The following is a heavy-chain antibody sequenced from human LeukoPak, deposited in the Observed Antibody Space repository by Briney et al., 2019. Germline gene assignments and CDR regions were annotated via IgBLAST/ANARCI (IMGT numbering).Heavy chain of an antibody. CDR3: ARGSSGWYPL. V-gene: IGHV7-4-1*02. D-gene: IGHD6-19*01. CDR1: GYTFTGYY. CDR2: INTNTGNP. Sequence: ASVKVSCKASGYTFTGYYMHWVRQAPGQGLEWMGWINTNTGNPTYAQGFTGRFVFSLDTSVSTAYLQISSLKAEDTAVYYCARGSSGWYPLWGRGTLVTVSS. J-gene: IGHJ2*01.